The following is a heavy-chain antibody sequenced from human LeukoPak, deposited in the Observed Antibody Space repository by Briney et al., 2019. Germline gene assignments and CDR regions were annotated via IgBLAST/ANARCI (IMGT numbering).Heavy chain of an antibody. D-gene: IGHD3-22*01. CDR2: ISVGSNYI. V-gene: IGHV3-21*01. CDR3: VRLRRNSDTSGFYYYYDF. Sequence: PGGSLRLSCLASGYTFSSYSINWVRQAPGQGLVWVSSISVGSNYIYYADSVRGRFRISRDDARDSLYLQMNSLRAEDTAVYYCVRLRRNSDTSGFYYYYDFWGQGTLVTVSS. CDR1: GYTFSSYS. J-gene: IGHJ4*02.